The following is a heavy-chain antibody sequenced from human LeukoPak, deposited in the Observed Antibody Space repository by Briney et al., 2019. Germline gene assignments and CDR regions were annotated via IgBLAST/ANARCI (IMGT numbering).Heavy chain of an antibody. CDR1: GGSISSYY. CDR2: IYYSGRT. J-gene: IGHJ4*02. CDR3: TIGLDYFDY. Sequence: SETLSLTCTVSGGSISSYYRSWLRQPPGKGMEWVGYIYYSGRTNYNPSLKSRVTISVDTSKNQFSLKLSSVTAADTAVYYCTIGLDYFDYWGQGTLVTVSS. V-gene: IGHV4-59*01.